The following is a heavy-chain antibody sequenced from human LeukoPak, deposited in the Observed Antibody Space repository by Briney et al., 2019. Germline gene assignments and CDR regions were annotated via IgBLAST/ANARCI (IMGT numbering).Heavy chain of an antibody. CDR3: AGLFVGEYYGSGYYFDD. J-gene: IGHJ4*02. V-gene: IGHV4-39*02. CDR2: LFYSGKT. CDR1: GGSLTNTKYH. Sequence: SGTLSLTCTVSGGSLTNTKYHWVWMPPPPEKGLEYIGSLFYSGKTSYNPSLQSRVTMSIDMSNNHLSLKLTSVPAADTAVYYCAGLFVGEYYGSGYYFDDWGQGTLVTVTS. D-gene: IGHD3-10*01.